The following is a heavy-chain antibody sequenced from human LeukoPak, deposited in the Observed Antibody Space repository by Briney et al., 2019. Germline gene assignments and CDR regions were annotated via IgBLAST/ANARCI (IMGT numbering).Heavy chain of an antibody. J-gene: IGHJ4*02. CDR3: ARVTGDFDY. CDR2: IYYSGST. Sequence: SETLSLTCTVSGGSISSYYWSWIRQPPGKGLEWIGYIYYSGSTNYNPSLKSRVTISVDTSKNQFSLKLSSVTAADTAVYYCARVTGDFDYWGQGTLVTVSS. CDR1: GGSISSYY. V-gene: IGHV4-59*12. D-gene: IGHD7-27*01.